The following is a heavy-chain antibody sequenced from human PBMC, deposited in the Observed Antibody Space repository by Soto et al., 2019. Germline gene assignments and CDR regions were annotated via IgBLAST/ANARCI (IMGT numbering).Heavy chain of an antibody. D-gene: IGHD2-21*01. J-gene: IGHJ4*02. V-gene: IGHV4-39*02. CDR1: GASFSDANYY. CDR2: FYYDGRT. CDR3: ARRSHIVVDQT. Sequence: SETLSLTCIVSGASFSDANYYWVWIRQPPGEGLEWIGSFYYDGRTYYNASLKSRVTISVDTSKNHFSLMLTSVTAADTAVYYCARRSHIVVDQTWGKGPLVTVSS.